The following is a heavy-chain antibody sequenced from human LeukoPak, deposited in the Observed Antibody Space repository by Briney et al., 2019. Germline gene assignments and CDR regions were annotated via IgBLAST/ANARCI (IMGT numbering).Heavy chain of an antibody. CDR1: GGSISSYY. CDR3: AKQLGYCSDGSCYFPY. CDR2: IYYSGST. J-gene: IGHJ4*02. D-gene: IGHD2-15*01. Sequence: PSEALSLTCTVSGGSISSYYWSWIRQPPGKGLEWIGYIYYSGSTNYNPSLKSRVTISVDTSKNQFSLKLSSVTAADTAVYYCAKQLGYCSDGSCYFPYWGQGTLVTVSS. V-gene: IGHV4-59*01.